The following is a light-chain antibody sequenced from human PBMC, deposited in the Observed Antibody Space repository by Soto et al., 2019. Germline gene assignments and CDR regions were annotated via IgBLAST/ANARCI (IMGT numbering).Light chain of an antibody. J-gene: IGKJ4*01. CDR2: DAS. CDR3: QQRSNWPPGLT. V-gene: IGKV3-11*01. CDR1: QSVSSY. Sequence: VVTHSPATLSLSPGGRATLSCRASQSVSSYLAWYQQKPGQAPRLLIYDASNRATGIPARFSGSGSGTDFTLTISSLEPEDFAAYYCQQRSNWPPGLTFGGGTKVDIK.